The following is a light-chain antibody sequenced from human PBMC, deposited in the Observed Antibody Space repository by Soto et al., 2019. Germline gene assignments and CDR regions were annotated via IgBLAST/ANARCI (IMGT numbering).Light chain of an antibody. CDR1: QSISSW. CDR3: QQYRA. Sequence: DIQMTQAPSTLSASVGDRVTITCRASQSISSWLAWYQQTPGKAPKLLIYKASSLESGVPSRFSGSGSGTEFTLTISSLQPDDFATYYCQQYRAFGGGTKVDIK. J-gene: IGKJ4*01. CDR2: KAS. V-gene: IGKV1-5*03.